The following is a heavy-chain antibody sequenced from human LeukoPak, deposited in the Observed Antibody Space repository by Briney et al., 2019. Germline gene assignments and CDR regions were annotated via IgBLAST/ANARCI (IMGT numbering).Heavy chain of an antibody. V-gene: IGHV4-34*01. CDR2: INHSGST. CDR1: GGSFSGYY. D-gene: IGHD6-13*01. CDR3: ASLIAAAGTDY. J-gene: IGHJ4*02. Sequence: SETLSLTCAVYGGSFSGYYWSWIRQPPGKGLEWIGEINHSGSTNYNPSLKSRVTISVDTSKNQFSLKLSSVTAAGTAVYYCASLIAAAGTDYWGQGTLVTVSS.